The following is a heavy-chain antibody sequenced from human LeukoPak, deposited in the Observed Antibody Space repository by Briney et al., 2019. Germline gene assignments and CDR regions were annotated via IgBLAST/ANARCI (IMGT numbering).Heavy chain of an antibody. CDR2: IISDSSII. J-gene: IGHJ4*02. Sequence: GGSLRLSCAASGFAFNTYSMNWVRQAPGKGLEWVSYIISDSSIIYYADSVKGRFTMSRDNGKNSLYLQMNSLRVEDTAVYFCARVQAGKWDFDYWGQGTLVTVSS. CDR3: ARVQAGKWDFDY. V-gene: IGHV3-48*01. D-gene: IGHD2-8*01. CDR1: GFAFNTYS.